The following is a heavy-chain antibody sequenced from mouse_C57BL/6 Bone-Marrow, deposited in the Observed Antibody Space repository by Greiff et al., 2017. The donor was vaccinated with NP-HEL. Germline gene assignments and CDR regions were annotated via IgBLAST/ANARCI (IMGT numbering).Heavy chain of an antibody. CDR3: TTRVPFDY. Sequence: EVMLVESGAELVRPGASVKLSCTASGFNIKDDYMHWVKQRPEQGLEWIGWIDPENGDTEYASKFQGKATITADTSSNTAYLQLSSLTSEDTAVYYCTTRVPFDYWGQGTTLTVSS. V-gene: IGHV14-4*01. J-gene: IGHJ2*01. CDR1: GFNIKDDY. CDR2: IDPENGDT.